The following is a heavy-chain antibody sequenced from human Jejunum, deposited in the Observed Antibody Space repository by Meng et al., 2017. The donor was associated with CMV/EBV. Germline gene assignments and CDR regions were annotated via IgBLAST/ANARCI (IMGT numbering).Heavy chain of an antibody. V-gene: IGHV4-59*02. CDR3: ARGIGHASNNSHDY. CDR2: VYYSGSA. CDR1: GDSVRSHY. J-gene: IGHJ4*02. D-gene: IGHD1-1*01. Sequence: VSGDSVRSHYWSWIRQPPGKGLEWMGYVYYSGSATYSPSLRSRITISVDTSKNQFSLNLRSVIAADTAMYFCARGIGHASNNSHDYWGQGTLVTVSS.